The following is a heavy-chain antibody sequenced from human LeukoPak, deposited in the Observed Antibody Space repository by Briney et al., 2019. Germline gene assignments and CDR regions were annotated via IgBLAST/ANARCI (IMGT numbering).Heavy chain of an antibody. CDR3: ARGPLNYYGSGSYYNEGY. J-gene: IGHJ4*02. CDR2: IIPIFGTA. Sequence: AASVKVSCKASGGTFSSYAISWVRQAPGQGLEWMGGIIPIFGTANYAQKFQGRVTITADESTSTACMELSSLRSEDTAVYYCARGPLNYYGSGSYYNEGYWGQGTLVTVSS. CDR1: GGTFSSYA. V-gene: IGHV1-69*13. D-gene: IGHD3-10*01.